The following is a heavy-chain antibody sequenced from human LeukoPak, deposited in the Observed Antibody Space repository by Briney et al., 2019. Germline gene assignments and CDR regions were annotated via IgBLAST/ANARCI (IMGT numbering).Heavy chain of an antibody. D-gene: IGHD1-1*01. J-gene: IGHJ5*01. V-gene: IGHV6-1*01. Sequence: SQTLSLTCTISGDSVSNNRAAWNGIRQSPSRGLEWLARTYQRSKWYNEYALSVRSRITINPDTSKNQFSLQLNSVTPEDTAVYFCARGLELATGTEWFDSWGQGTLVTVSS. CDR2: TYQRSKWYN. CDR3: ARGLELATGTEWFDS. CDR1: GDSVSNNRAA.